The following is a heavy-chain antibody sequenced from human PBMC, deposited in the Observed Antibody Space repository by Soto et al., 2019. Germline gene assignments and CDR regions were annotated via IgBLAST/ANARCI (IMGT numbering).Heavy chain of an antibody. CDR1: GFTFSSYG. CDR3: ARDRQFWGGSYVVFAYKYGMDV. V-gene: IGHV3-33*01. CDR2: VWYDGSNQ. D-gene: IGHD3-3*01. J-gene: IGHJ6*02. Sequence: QVQLVESGGGVVQPGGSLRLSCAASGFTFSSYGMHWVRQAPGKGLQWVALVWYDGSNQYYADSVKGRFTISRDNSKNTLHLQLNSLGAEDTAVHFCARDRQFWGGSYVVFAYKYGMDVWGQGTTVTVSS.